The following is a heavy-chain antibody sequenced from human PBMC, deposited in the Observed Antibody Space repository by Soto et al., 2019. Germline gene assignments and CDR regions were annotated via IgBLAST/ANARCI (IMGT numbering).Heavy chain of an antibody. CDR1: GGSISSYY. CDR2: IYYSGST. J-gene: IGHJ4*02. V-gene: IGHV4-59*01. Sequence: QVQLQESGPGLVKPSETLSLTCTVSGGSISSYYWSWIRQPPGKGLEWIGYIYYSGSTNYNPSLKSRGTISVDTSKNPFSLKLSSVTAADTAVYCCARGGYSSGWGEFDYWGQGTLVTVSS. D-gene: IGHD6-19*01. CDR3: ARGGYSSGWGEFDY.